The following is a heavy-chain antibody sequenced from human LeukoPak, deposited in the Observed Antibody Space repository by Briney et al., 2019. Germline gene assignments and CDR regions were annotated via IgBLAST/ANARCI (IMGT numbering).Heavy chain of an antibody. J-gene: IGHJ4*02. CDR3: AREWGLIAVAGGPGY. D-gene: IGHD2-21*01. CDR1: GFSFSKYG. CDR2: IRYDGHNK. V-gene: IGHV3-33*01. Sequence: GGSLRLPCVASGFSFSKYGMHWVRQAPGKGLQWLSIIRYDGHNKYYADSVKGRFTISRDNAKNSLFLEMNGLKAEDTAVYYCAREWGLIAVAGGPGYWGQGTRVTVSS.